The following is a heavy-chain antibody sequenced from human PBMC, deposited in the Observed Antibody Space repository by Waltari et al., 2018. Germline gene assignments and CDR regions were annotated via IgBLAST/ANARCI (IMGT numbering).Heavy chain of an antibody. J-gene: IGHJ4*02. Sequence: QLQLQESGPGLVRPSETLSLTCTVSGASVSDKTYFWGWVRQTPGKGLEWIATIYYIGSIYYSPSLKSRVAISLDTSKNQFSLKLNSVTAADTAVYYCATGLVIPESKYFDYWGQGILVTVSS. D-gene: IGHD3-9*01. CDR3: ATGLVIPESKYFDY. CDR1: GASVSDKTYF. V-gene: IGHV4-39*01. CDR2: IYYIGSI.